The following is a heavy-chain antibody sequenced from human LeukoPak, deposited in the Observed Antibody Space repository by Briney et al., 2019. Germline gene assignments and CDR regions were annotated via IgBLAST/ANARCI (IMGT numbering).Heavy chain of an antibody. CDR3: ARQTGSGLFILP. J-gene: IGHJ4*02. V-gene: IGHV4-39*01. CDR1: GVSISSSNFY. Sequence: SETLSLTCTVSGVSISSSNFYWGWIRQPPGKGLEWIGSIFYTGSSYYNQSLKSRVTISVDTSKNQFSLKLNSVTAADTAVYYCARQTGSGLFILPGGQGTLVTVSS. D-gene: IGHD3/OR15-3a*01. CDR2: IFYTGSS.